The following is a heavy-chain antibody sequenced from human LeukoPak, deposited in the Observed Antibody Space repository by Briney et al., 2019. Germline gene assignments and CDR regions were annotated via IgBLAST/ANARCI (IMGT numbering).Heavy chain of an antibody. CDR2: VSGSGSSS. Sequence: PGGSLRLSCAASGFTFSSYAMSWVRQAPGKGLEWVSSVSGSGSSSYYADSVKGRFTISRDSSKNTLYLQMNSLRAEDTAVYYCAKEKYYYDSSGSKFIDYWCQGTLVTVSS. V-gene: IGHV3-23*01. J-gene: IGHJ4*02. CDR3: AKEKYYYDSSGSKFIDY. D-gene: IGHD3-22*01. CDR1: GFTFSSYA.